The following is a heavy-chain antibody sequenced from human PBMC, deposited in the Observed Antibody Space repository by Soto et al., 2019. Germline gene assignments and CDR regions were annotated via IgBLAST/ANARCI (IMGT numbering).Heavy chain of an antibody. CDR1: GYTFTDYG. Sequence: QVQLVQSGPEVKKPGASVKVSCKTSGYTFTDYGISWVRQAPGQGLEWMGWISTSKGNTNYAQKFQGRVTMTTDTSTSTGYMKLRSLRSDDTAVYYCATRSPAFDYWGQGTLVTVSS. V-gene: IGHV1-18*01. J-gene: IGHJ4*02. CDR2: ISTSKGNT. CDR3: ATRSPAFDY.